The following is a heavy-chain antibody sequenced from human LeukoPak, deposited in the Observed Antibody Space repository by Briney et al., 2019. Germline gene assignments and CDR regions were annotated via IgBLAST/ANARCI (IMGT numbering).Heavy chain of an antibody. CDR3: ASGDGYTYGYVPKYSFDN. CDR2: INHRGST. Sequence: SETLSLTCAVYGASFSNFYWTRIRQPPGKGLEWIGEINHRGSTDYNPSLESRVTISIDTSKNQISLELSSVTAADTAVYYCASGDGYTYGYVPKYSFDNWGQGTLVSVSS. D-gene: IGHD5-18*01. J-gene: IGHJ4*02. CDR1: GASFSNFY. V-gene: IGHV4-34*01.